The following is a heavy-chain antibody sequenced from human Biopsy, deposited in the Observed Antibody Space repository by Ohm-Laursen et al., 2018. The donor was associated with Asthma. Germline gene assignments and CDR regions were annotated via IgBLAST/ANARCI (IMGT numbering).Heavy chain of an antibody. Sequence: ASVKVSCKISGYTLTALSMHWVRRAPGQGLEWMGGHDLVEGGTANARRIPGRVTMTEDTSTDTAYMELSSLGSDDPAVYYCASDFPKDYVRYNFQFWGQGTLVTISS. D-gene: IGHD4-17*01. V-gene: IGHV1-24*01. J-gene: IGHJ4*02. CDR2: HDLVEGGT. CDR3: ASDFPKDYVRYNFQF. CDR1: GYTLTALS.